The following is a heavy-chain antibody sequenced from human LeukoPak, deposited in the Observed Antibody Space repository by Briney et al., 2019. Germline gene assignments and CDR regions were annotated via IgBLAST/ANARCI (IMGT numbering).Heavy chain of an antibody. CDR1: GRPIRSSSYL. CDR2: IYYSGST. J-gene: IGHJ3*02. D-gene: IGHD3-22*01. Sequence: SETLSLTCTVSGRPIRSSSYLWGWLRQPPGKGLEWIGSIYYSGSTYHHPSLKSRVTISVDTSKNQFPLKLSSVPGTDTAVYYCAREIDGSSGYLGSRGAFDIWGQGIMVTVSS. V-gene: IGHV4-39*06. CDR3: AREIDGSSGYLGSRGAFDI.